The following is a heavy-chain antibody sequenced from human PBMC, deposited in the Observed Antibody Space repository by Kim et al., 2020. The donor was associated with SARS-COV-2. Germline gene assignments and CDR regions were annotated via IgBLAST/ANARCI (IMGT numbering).Heavy chain of an antibody. CDR3: AKGPVGSSWYSLSFADY. Sequence: GGSRRLSCAASGFTFSSYAMSWVRQAPGKGLDWVSAISGSGGSTYYADSVKGRFTISRDNSKNTLYLQMNSLRAEDTAVYYCAKGPVGSSWYSLSFADYWGQGTLVTVSS. D-gene: IGHD6-13*01. V-gene: IGHV3-23*01. CDR1: GFTFSSYA. CDR2: ISGSGGST. J-gene: IGHJ4*02.